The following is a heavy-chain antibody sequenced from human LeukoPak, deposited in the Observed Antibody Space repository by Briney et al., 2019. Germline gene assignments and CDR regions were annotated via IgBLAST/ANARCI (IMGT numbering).Heavy chain of an antibody. J-gene: IGHJ4*02. Sequence: ASVKVSCKASGYDFISYGFTWVRQAPGRGLEWMGWISAYNGNTNYAPSLQARVSMTTDASASTVSIEVRSLNPDDTAVYYCAEGAKSGLHYWGQGTLVTVSS. CDR3: AEGAKSGLHY. V-gene: IGHV1-18*01. CDR2: ISAYNGNT. CDR1: GYDFISYG. D-gene: IGHD6-25*01.